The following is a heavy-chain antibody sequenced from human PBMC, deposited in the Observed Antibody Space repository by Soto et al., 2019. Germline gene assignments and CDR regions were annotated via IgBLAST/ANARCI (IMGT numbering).Heavy chain of an antibody. D-gene: IGHD1-1*01. V-gene: IGHV4-4*07. J-gene: IGHJ5*02. CDR3: VRDGTKTLRYWFDA. CDR1: GASISGYY. CDR2: IYATGTT. Sequence: SETLSLTCTVSGASISGYYWSWIRKSAGKGLEWIGRIYATGTTDYNPSLKSRVMMSVDTSKKQFSLKLRSVTAADTAVYYCVRDGTKTLRYWFDAWGEGISVPVSS.